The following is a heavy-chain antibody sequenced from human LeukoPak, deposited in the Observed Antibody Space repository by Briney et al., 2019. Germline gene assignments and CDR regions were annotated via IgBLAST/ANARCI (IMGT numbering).Heavy chain of an antibody. V-gene: IGHV3-23*01. D-gene: IGHD6-19*01. CDR1: GFTFGIYA. CDR3: AKDFVTVTGLVNYFDY. CDR2: ITGSGGST. Sequence: GGSLRPSCAASGFTFGIYAMSWVRQAPGKGLEWVSSITGSGGSTYYADSVKGRFTISRDNSKNKLYLLMNSLRAEDTAVYYCAKDFVTVTGLVNYFDYWGQGTLVTVSS. J-gene: IGHJ4*02.